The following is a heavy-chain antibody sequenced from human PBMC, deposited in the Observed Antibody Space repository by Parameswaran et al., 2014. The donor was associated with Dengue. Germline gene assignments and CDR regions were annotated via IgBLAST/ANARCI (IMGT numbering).Heavy chain of an antibody. CDR3: ARERTNWNDVGKYYFDY. J-gene: IGHJ4*02. Sequence: PGASVKVSCKASGYTFTGYYMHWVRQAPGQGLEWMGWINPNSGGTNYAQKFQGRVTMTRDTSISTAYMELSRLRSDDTAVYYCARERTNWNDVGKYYFDYWGQGTLVTVSS. D-gene: IGHD1-20*01. CDR1: GYTFTGYY. CDR2: INPNSGGT. V-gene: IGHV1-2*02.